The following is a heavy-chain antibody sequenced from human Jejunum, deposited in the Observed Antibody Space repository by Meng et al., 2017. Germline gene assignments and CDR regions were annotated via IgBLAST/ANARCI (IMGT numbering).Heavy chain of an antibody. V-gene: IGHV3-7*01. CDR3: ARQDRGSRSSPDY. J-gene: IGHJ4*02. Sequence: GESLKISCAASGFTFSGYWMTWLRHGPGKGLEWVANIKDDGSETYYVDSVKGRFTISRDNAKNSMYLQMNSLRAEDTAVYYCARQDRGSRSSPDYWGQGILVTVS. CDR1: GFTFSGYW. CDR2: IKDDGSET. D-gene: IGHD6-6*01.